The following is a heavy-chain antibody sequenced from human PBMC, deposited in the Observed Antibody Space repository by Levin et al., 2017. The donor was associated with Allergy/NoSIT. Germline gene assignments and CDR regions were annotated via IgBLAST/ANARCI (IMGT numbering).Heavy chain of an antibody. Sequence: PGGSLRLSCAASGFTFSSYSMNWVRQAPGKGLEWVSSISSSSSYIYYADSVKGRFTISRDNAKNSLYLQMNSLRAEDTAVYYCARDLGTGGYGMDVWGQGTTVTVSS. J-gene: IGHJ6*02. CDR2: ISSSSSYI. D-gene: IGHD2-8*02. CDR1: GFTFSSYS. V-gene: IGHV3-21*01. CDR3: ARDLGTGGYGMDV.